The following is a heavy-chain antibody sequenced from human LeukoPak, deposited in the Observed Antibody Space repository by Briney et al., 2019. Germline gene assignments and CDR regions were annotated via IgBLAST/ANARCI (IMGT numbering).Heavy chain of an antibody. V-gene: IGHV3-30*18. CDR2: ISYDGSNK. CDR1: GFTFSSYG. J-gene: IGHJ6*04. CDR3: AKDYCSSTSCYADYYYGMDV. Sequence: GRSLRLSCAASGFTFSSYGMHWVRQAPGEGLEWVAVISYDGSNKYYADSVRGRFTISRDNSKNTLYLQMNSLRAEDTAVYYCAKDYCSSTSCYADYYYGMDVWGKGTTVTVSS. D-gene: IGHD2-2*01.